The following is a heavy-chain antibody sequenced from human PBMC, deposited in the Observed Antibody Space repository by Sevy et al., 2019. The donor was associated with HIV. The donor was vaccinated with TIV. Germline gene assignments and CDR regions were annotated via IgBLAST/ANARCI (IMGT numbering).Heavy chain of an antibody. CDR2: IYPGDSDT. CDR3: ARQLGYCSSTSCFRGFWFDP. J-gene: IGHJ5*02. D-gene: IGHD2-2*01. CDR1: GYSFTSYW. V-gene: IGHV5-51*01. Sequence: GESLKISCKGSGYSFTSYWIGWVRQMPGKGLEWMGIIYPGDSDTRYSPSFQGQVTISADKSIGTAYLQWSSLKASDTAMYYCARQLGYCSSTSCFRGFWFDPWGQGTLVTVSS.